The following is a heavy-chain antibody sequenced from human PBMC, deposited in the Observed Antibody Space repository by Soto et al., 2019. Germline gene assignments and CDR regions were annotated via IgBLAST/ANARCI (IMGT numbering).Heavy chain of an antibody. V-gene: IGHV1-3*01. CDR1: GYTFTNYA. J-gene: IGHJ4*02. Sequence: QVQLVQSGAEVKKPGASVKVSCWASGYTFTNYAIQWVRQAPGQRLEWMGWINAGNGHTKYSQKFQGRVTITRDTSASTAYMDLSSLRSEDTALYYCARGIWVQHRASYYLDSWGQGTLVTVSS. D-gene: IGHD1-1*01. CDR3: ARGIWVQHRASYYLDS. CDR2: INAGNGHT.